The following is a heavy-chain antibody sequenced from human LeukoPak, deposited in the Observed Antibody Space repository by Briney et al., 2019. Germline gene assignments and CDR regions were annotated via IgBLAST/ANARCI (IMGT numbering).Heavy chain of an antibody. D-gene: IGHD3-22*01. J-gene: IGHJ3*02. Sequence: SETLSLTCTVSGGSISSSSYYWGWIRQPPGKGLEWIGSIYYSGSTYYNPSLKSRVTISADTSKNQFSLKLSSVTAADTAVYYCARANYYDNSGYSRGAFDIWGQGTMVTASS. CDR1: GGSISSSSYY. V-gene: IGHV4-39*01. CDR3: ARANYYDNSGYSRGAFDI. CDR2: IYYSGST.